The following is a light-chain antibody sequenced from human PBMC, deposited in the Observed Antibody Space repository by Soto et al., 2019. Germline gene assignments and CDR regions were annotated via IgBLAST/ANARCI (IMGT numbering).Light chain of an antibody. CDR1: QSVNNY. V-gene: IGKV3-11*01. Sequence: EIELTQSPATLSLSPGERATLSCRASQSVNNYLAWYQQKPGQAPRLLIYDASNRATGIPARFSGTGSGTDFTLTISRLEPEDFAVYYCQQRYDWPLTFGGGTKVEIK. J-gene: IGKJ4*01. CDR2: DAS. CDR3: QQRYDWPLT.